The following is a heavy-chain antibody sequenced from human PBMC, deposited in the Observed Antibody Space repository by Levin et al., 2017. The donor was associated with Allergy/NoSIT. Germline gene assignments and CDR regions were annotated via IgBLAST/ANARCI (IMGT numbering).Heavy chain of an antibody. D-gene: IGHD4-17*01. CDR1: GFTFSSYW. J-gene: IGHJ4*02. CDR2: IKSDGSTT. V-gene: IGHV3-74*01. Sequence: PGGSLRLSCAASGFTFSSYWMHWVRQAPGKGLVWVSRIKSDGSTTNYADSVKGRFTISRDNAKNTLYLQMNSLRAEDTAVYYCARTYGDYVDYFAYWGQGTLVTVSS. CDR3: ARTYGDYVDYFAY.